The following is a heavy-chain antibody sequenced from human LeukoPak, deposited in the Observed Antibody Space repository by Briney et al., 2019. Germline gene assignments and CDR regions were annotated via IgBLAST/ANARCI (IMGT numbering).Heavy chain of an antibody. Sequence: SETLSLTCAVYGGSFSGYYWSWIRQPPGKGLEWIGEINHSGSTNYNPSLKSRVTISVDTSKNQFSLKLSSVTAADTAVYYCARGFDSSGSRGAFDIWGQGTMVTVSS. CDR1: GGSFSGYY. V-gene: IGHV4-34*01. CDR2: INHSGST. J-gene: IGHJ3*02. D-gene: IGHD3-22*01. CDR3: ARGFDSSGSRGAFDI.